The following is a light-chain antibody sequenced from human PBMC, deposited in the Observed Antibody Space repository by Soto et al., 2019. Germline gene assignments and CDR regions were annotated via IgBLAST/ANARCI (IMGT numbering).Light chain of an antibody. CDR2: AAS. CDR3: QQYNNWPYT. V-gene: IGKV3-15*01. CDR1: QSVSSN. Sequence: EIAMTQSPATLSVSPGERGTLSCRASQSVSSNLACYQQKPGQAPRLLIYAASARATGIPARFSGSGSGTDFTLTISSLQSEDFAVHYCQQYNNWPYTFGQGTKVDIK. J-gene: IGKJ2*01.